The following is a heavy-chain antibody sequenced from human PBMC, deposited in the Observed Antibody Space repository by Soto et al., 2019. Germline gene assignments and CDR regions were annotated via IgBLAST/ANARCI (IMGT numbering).Heavy chain of an antibody. CDR3: ARGFGSSWYHFDY. V-gene: IGHV4-4*07. D-gene: IGHD6-13*01. CDR1: VGSISNYY. CDR2: IYTTGST. J-gene: IGHJ4*02. Sequence: SETLSLTCTVSVGSISNYYWTWIRQPAGKGLEWIGRIYTTGSTNYNPSLKSRVSMSLDTSRSHFSLKLTSVTAADTAVYYCARGFGSSWYHFDYWGQGALVTVSS.